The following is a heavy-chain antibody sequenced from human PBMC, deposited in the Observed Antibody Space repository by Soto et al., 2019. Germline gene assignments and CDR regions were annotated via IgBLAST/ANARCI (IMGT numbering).Heavy chain of an antibody. CDR3: ARGRSGFWSGYYETRIGAFDI. J-gene: IGHJ3*02. V-gene: IGHV3-21*01. CDR1: GFTFSSYS. D-gene: IGHD3-3*01. CDR2: ISSSSSYI. Sequence: EVQLVESGGGLVKPGGSLRLSCAASGFTFSSYSMNWVRQAPGKGLEWVSSISSSSSYIYYADSVKGRFTISRDNAKNSLYLQMNSLRAEDTAVYYCARGRSGFWSGYYETRIGAFDIWGQGTMVTVSS.